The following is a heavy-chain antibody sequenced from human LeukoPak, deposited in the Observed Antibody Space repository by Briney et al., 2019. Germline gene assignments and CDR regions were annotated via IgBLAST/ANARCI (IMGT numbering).Heavy chain of an antibody. V-gene: IGHV3-21*04. J-gene: IGHJ4*02. D-gene: IGHD3-3*01. CDR3: ARDSPGITIFGVVTPN. CDR1: GFTFSRYA. Sequence: GGSLRLSCAASGFTFSRYAMSWVRQAPGKGLEWVSYISSSSSYIDYADSVKGRFTISRDNAKNSLHLQMNSLRAEDTAVYYCARDSPGITIFGVVTPNGGQGTLVTVSS. CDR2: ISSSSSYI.